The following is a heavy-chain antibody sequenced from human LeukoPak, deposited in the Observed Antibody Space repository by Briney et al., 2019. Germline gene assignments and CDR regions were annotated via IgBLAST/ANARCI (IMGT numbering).Heavy chain of an antibody. CDR2: ISYDGSNK. J-gene: IGHJ4*02. Sequence: GGSLRLSCAASGFTFSSYAMHWVRQVPGKGLEWVAVISYDGSNKYYADSVKGRFTISRDNSKNTLYLQMNSLRAEDTAVYYCARVYGDYGQGSFDYWGQGTLVTVSS. CDR3: ARVYGDYGQGSFDY. V-gene: IGHV3-30-3*01. D-gene: IGHD4-17*01. CDR1: GFTFSSYA.